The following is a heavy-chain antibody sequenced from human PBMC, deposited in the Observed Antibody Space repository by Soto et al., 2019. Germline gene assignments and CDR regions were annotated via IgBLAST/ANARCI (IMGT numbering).Heavy chain of an antibody. CDR1: GGSFSGYY. J-gene: IGHJ5*02. D-gene: IGHD3-3*01. Sequence: SETLSLTCAVYGGSFSGYYWSWIRQPPGKGLEWIGEINHSGSTNYNPSLKSRVTISVDTSKNQFSLKLSSVTAADTAIYYCANRITVFGLLIPQFDPWGQGTQVTVSS. V-gene: IGHV4-34*01. CDR2: INHSGST. CDR3: ANRITVFGLLIPQFDP.